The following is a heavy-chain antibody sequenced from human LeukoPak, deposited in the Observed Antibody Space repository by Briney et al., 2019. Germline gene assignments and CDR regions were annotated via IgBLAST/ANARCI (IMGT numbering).Heavy chain of an antibody. D-gene: IGHD3-10*01. CDR1: GFTFSSYA. V-gene: IGHV3-23*01. J-gene: IGHJ4*02. CDR2: ISGSGAGT. Sequence: GGSLRLSCAASGFTFSSYAMSWVRQAPGKGLEWVSTISGSGAGTYYADSAKGRFTISRDISKNTLYLQMNSPRAEDTAVYYCAKDSRGYSYGHVDYWGQGTLVTVSS. CDR3: AKDSRGYSYGHVDY.